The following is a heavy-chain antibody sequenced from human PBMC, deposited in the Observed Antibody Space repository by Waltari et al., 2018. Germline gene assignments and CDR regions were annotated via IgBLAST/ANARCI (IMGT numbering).Heavy chain of an antibody. J-gene: IGHJ6*02. D-gene: IGHD6-13*01. CDR2: IYYSGST. Sequence: QVQLQESGPGLVKPSETLSLTCTVSGGSISSYYWSWIRPPPGKGLEWIGYIYYSGSTNHNPSLRSRVTISVDTSKDQFTLKLSSVTAADTAVYYCARVMSSSWIYYYGMDVWGQGTTVTVSS. V-gene: IGHV4-59*01. CDR1: GGSISSYY. CDR3: ARVMSSSWIYYYGMDV.